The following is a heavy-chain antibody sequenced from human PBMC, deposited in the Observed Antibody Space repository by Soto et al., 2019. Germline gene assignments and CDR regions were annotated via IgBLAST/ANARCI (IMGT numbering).Heavy chain of an antibody. CDR1: GGSISSYY. D-gene: IGHD5-18*01. CDR3: AHAPSDVDTAINWFDP. J-gene: IGHJ5*02. Sequence: PSETLSLTCTVSGGSISSYYWSWIRQPPGKGLEWIGYIYYSGSTNYNPSLKSRVTISVDTSKNQFSLKLSSVTAADTAVYYCAHAPSDVDTAINWFDPWGQGTLVTVSS. CDR2: IYYSGST. V-gene: IGHV4-59*08.